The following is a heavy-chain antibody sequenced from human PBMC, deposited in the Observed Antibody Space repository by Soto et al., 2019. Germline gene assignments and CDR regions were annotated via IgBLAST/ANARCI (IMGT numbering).Heavy chain of an antibody. D-gene: IGHD3-3*01. V-gene: IGHV4-59*01. CDR1: GGSISSYY. Sequence: SETLSLTCTVSGGSISSYYWSWIRQPPGKGLEWIGYIYYSGSTNYNPSLKSRVTISVDTSKNQFSLKLSPVTAADTAVYSCARGADTIFGVVHHRTGGPDYFDYWGQGTLVTVSS. CDR2: IYYSGST. CDR3: ARGADTIFGVVHHRTGGPDYFDY. J-gene: IGHJ4*02.